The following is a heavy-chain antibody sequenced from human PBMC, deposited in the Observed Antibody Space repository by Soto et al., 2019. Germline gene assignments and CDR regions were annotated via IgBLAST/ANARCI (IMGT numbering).Heavy chain of an antibody. J-gene: IGHJ5*02. CDR2: VSGSGSDT. Sequence: EVQLLESGGGLVQPGGSLRLSCAASGFTFRPYAMSWVRQAPEKGLEWVSVVSGSGSDTYYADSVKGRFTISRDNSNNPLNLQINTLRAEDAAEYYCAKGPYYHEDSGRQNGTFAPWGRGALFTSPQ. CDR1: GFTFRPYA. D-gene: IGHD5-12*01. V-gene: IGHV3-23*01. CDR3: AKGPYYHEDSGRQNGTFAP.